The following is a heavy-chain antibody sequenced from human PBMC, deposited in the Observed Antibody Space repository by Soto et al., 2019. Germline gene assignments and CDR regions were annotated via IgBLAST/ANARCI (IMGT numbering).Heavy chain of an antibody. J-gene: IGHJ4*02. CDR2: ISASGGHS. Sequence: EVQLLESGGGLVQPGQSLRLSCAASGFTFSLNAVSWVRQAPGKGLEWVSSISASGGHSLYADSVRGRFTISRDNSKNTLDLQMNSLRADDTAVYYGARERLRDLTITTPSAYWGQGTLVTVSS. D-gene: IGHD1-20*01. CDR1: GFTFSLNA. V-gene: IGHV3-23*01. CDR3: ARERLRDLTITTPSAY.